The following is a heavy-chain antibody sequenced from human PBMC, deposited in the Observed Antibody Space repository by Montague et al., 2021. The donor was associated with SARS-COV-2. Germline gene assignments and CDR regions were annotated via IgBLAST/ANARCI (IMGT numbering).Heavy chain of an antibody. J-gene: IGHJ4*02. D-gene: IGHD2-15*01. V-gene: IGHV4-59*08. CDR3: ARHYSATLPSDY. CDR2: TSDSGGT. CDR1: GGSISSFY. Sequence: SETLSLTCTVSGGSISSFYWSWFRHPPGKGLEWIGYTSDSGGTNYNPSLTSRVTMSVDTSKNQFSLKVNSVTAADTAVYYRARHYSATLPSDYWGQGTLVTVSS.